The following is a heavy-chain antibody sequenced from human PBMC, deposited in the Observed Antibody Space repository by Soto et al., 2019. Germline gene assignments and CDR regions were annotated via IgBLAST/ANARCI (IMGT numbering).Heavy chain of an antibody. CDR1: GYTFTSYY. Sequence: QVQLVQSGAEVKKPGASVKVSCKASGYTFTSYYMHWVRQAPGQGLEWMGIINPSGGSTSYAQKFQGRVTMTRATSTSTVFMELSSLRSDATAVYYCAREGTDCSSTSCYGFADYWGQGTLVTVSS. V-gene: IGHV1-46*03. J-gene: IGHJ4*02. D-gene: IGHD2-2*01. CDR3: AREGTDCSSTSCYGFADY. CDR2: INPSGGST.